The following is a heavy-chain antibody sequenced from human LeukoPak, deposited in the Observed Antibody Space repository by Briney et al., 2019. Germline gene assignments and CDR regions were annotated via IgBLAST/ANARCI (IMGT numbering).Heavy chain of an antibody. D-gene: IGHD4-23*01. V-gene: IGHV4-34*01. Sequence: SETLSLTCAVYGGSFSGYYWSWIRQPPGKGLEWIGEINHSGSTNYNPSLKSRVTIPVDTSKNQFSLKLSSVTAADTAVYYCARETTVGYFDDWGQGTLVTVSS. J-gene: IGHJ4*02. CDR3: ARETTVGYFDD. CDR1: GGSFSGYY. CDR2: INHSGST.